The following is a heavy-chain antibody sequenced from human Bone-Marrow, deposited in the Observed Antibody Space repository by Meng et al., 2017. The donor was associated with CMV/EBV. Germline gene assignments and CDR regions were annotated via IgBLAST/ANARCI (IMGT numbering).Heavy chain of an antibody. V-gene: IGHV3-48*01. J-gene: IGHJ6*02. Sequence: GESLKISCAASGFTFSRYSMNWVRQAPGKGLEWVSYISSSSSTIYYADSVKGRFTISRDNSKNTLYLQMNSLRAEDTAVYYCATSTGDYYYYGMDVWGQGTTVTVSS. CDR3: ATSTGDYYYYGMDV. CDR1: GFTFSRYS. D-gene: IGHD1-14*01. CDR2: ISSSSSTI.